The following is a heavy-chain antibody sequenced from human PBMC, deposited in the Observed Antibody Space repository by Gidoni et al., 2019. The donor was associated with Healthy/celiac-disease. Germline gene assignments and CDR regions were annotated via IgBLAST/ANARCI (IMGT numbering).Heavy chain of an antibody. CDR1: GGSISSYY. CDR3: ARLRGEQQLADYYYYGMDV. D-gene: IGHD6-13*01. J-gene: IGHJ6*02. Sequence: QVQLQESGPGLVKPSETLSLTCTVSGGSISSYYWSWIRQPPGKGLEWIGYIYYSGSTNYNPSLKSRVTISVDTSKNQFSLKLSSVTAADTAVYYCARLRGEQQLADYYYYGMDVWGQGTTVTVSS. V-gene: IGHV4-59*08. CDR2: IYYSGST.